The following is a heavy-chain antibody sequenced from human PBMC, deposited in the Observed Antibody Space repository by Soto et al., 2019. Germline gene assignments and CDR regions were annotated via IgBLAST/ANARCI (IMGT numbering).Heavy chain of an antibody. D-gene: IGHD6-6*01. CDR3: ARSIAVRSSHIHX. J-gene: IGHJ4*02. CDR1: GGSMSGYY. Sequence: SETLSLTFRVSGGSMSGYYWSWIRQAPGKGLEWICYVYYTGSTNYKHSLQSRVTISVETSNKQFSLSLRLVTAADTAVYFCARSIAVRSSHIHXWGQVIRVTVSX. V-gene: IGHV4-59*01. CDR2: VYYTGST.